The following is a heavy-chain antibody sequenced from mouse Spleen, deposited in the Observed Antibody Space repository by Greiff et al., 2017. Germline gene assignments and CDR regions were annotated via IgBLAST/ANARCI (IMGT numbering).Heavy chain of an antibody. CDR2: ISYSGST. V-gene: IGHV3-1*01. Sequence: EVQLVESGPGMVKPSQSLSLTCTVTGYSITSGYDWHWIRHFPGNKLEWMGYISYSGSTNYNPSLKSRISITHDTSKNHFFLKLNSVTTEDTATYYCARDRESYAMDYWGQGTSVTVSS. D-gene: IGHD3-1*01. CDR3: ARDRESYAMDY. J-gene: IGHJ4*01. CDR1: GYSITSGYD.